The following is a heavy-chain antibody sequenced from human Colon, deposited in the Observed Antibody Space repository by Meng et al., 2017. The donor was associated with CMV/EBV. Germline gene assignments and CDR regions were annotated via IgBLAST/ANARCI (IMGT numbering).Heavy chain of an antibody. CDR2: VSRDGGST. J-gene: IGHJ4*02. CDR1: GYTFGNYV. V-gene: IGHV3-23*01. Sequence: LCGAASGYTFGNYVIRGGRQAPGEGLEWVSTVSRDGGSTYYADSMRGRLTISRDNSKNTVSLLMSNLRVEDTAMYYCAKGATFYFESWGQGTLVTVSS. D-gene: IGHD3-16*01. CDR3: AKGATFYFES.